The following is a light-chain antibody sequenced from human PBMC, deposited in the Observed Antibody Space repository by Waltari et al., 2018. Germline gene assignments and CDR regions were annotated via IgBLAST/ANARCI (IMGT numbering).Light chain of an antibody. J-gene: IGLJ1*01. Sequence: QSALTQPASVSGSPGQSITISCTAVNSNVDILHLVSWYQHHPRRNPRLLIYELSLRPSGISTRFSGSKSGNPASPSISGLQREDEADYFCCSFAGYGIYVFGSGTQVSVL. CDR3: CSFAGYGIYV. CDR1: NSNVDILHL. CDR2: ELS. V-gene: IGLV2-23*02.